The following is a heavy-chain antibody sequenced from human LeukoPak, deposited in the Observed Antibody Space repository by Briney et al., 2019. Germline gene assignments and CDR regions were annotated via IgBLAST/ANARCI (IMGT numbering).Heavy chain of an antibody. CDR3: ARVYCSSTSCYIGYFAY. CDR2: IYYSGST. CDR1: GGSISSYY. Sequence: KPSETLSLTCTVSGGSISSYYWSWIRQPPGKGLEWIGYIYYSGSTNYNPSLKSRVTISVDTSKNQFSLKLSSVTAADTAVYYCARVYCSSTSCYIGYFAYWGQGTLVTVSS. D-gene: IGHD2-2*02. V-gene: IGHV4-59*01. J-gene: IGHJ4*02.